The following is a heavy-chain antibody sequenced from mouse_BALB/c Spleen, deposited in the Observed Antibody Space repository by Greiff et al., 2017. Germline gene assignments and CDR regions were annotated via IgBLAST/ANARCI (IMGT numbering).Heavy chain of an antibody. J-gene: IGHJ2*01. V-gene: IGHV1-69*02. Sequence: VQLQQPGAELVKPGASVKLSCKASGYTFTSYWMHWVKQRPGQGLEWIGEIDPSDSYTNYNQKFKGKATLTVDKSSSTAYMQLSSLTSEDSAVYYCAREGYWGQGTTLTVSS. CDR3: AREGY. CDR1: GYTFTSYW. CDR2: IDPSDSYT.